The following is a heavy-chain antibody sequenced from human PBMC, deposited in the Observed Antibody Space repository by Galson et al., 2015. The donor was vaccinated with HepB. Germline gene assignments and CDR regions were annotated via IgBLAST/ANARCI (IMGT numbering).Heavy chain of an antibody. CDR2: VTDSGRST. D-gene: IGHD6-19*01. V-gene: IGHV3-23*01. Sequence: SLRLSCAAYGFTYSSHDMNWIRQAPGKGLEWVSIVTDSGRSTNYADSVKGRFTISRDNSKNTLYLQMNSLRAEDTAIYYCARSRAGAFDYWGQGALVTVSS. CDR3: ARSRAGAFDY. CDR1: GFTYSSHD. J-gene: IGHJ4*02.